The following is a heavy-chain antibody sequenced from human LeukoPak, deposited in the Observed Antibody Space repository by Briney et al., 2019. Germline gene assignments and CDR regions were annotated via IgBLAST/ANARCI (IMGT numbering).Heavy chain of an antibody. D-gene: IGHD3-10*01. CDR1: GFTFSDYE. Sequence: GGSLRLSCAASGFTFSDYEMNWVRQAPGKGLEWILHISTSGSIIHYADSVKGRFTISRDNAKNSLFLEMNSMRVEDTAVYYCVRDMGRESIFDYWGQGTLVTVSS. V-gene: IGHV3-48*03. CDR3: VRDMGRESIFDY. J-gene: IGHJ4*02. CDR2: ISTSGSII.